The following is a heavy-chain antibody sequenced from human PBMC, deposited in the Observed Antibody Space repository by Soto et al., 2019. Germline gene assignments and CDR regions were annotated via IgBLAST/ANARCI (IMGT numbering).Heavy chain of an antibody. CDR1: GGYISSCGYY. J-gene: IGHJ4*02. CDR3: ARAARVSFRYGDYIDSGPSFLAF. D-gene: IGHD4-17*01. CDR2: IYYIGST. Sequence: TLSLTCTVSGGYISSCGYYWSWIRQDPWKGVAGIWYIYYIGSTYYNPSLKSRFTISVDTSKTQFSLKLGFVTAADTAVYYCARAARVSFRYGDYIDSGPSFLAFWGKGTLVPV. V-gene: IGHV4-31*03.